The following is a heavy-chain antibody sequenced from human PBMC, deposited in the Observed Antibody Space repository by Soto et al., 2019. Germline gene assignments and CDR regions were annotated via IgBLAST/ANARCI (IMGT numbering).Heavy chain of an antibody. CDR2: IIGSGGSA. CDR1: GFTFSSYA. D-gene: IGHD3-9*01. Sequence: EVRLLESGGGLVQPGGPLRLSCAASGFTFSSYAMSWVRQAPGKGLEWVSTIIGSGGSANYADSVKGRFTISRDSSKNTLYLQMNSLRAVDTAVYYWARHILITILGYYYGMDVWGQGTTVTVSS. J-gene: IGHJ6*01. V-gene: IGHV3-23*01. CDR3: ARHILITILGYYYGMDV.